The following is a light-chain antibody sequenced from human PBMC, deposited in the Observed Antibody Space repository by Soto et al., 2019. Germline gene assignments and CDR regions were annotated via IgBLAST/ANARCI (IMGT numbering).Light chain of an antibody. Sequence: DIQMTQSPSSVSASVGDRVTITCRASQDISSWLAWYQHKPGKAPSLLIYAASSLQSGVPSRFRGSGSGTDFTLTIARLESEDCATYYCQQANSFPLTFGGETKVEIK. J-gene: IGKJ4*01. CDR3: QQANSFPLT. CDR1: QDISSW. CDR2: AAS. V-gene: IGKV1D-12*01.